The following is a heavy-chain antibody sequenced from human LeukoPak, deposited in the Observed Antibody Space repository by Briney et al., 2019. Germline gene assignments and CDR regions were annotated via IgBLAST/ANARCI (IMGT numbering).Heavy chain of an antibody. D-gene: IGHD3-16*01. CDR2: IKPDGSAK. J-gene: IGHJ4*02. CDR3: TRGHWALAY. CDR1: GFTFSTYW. V-gene: IGHV3-7*01. Sequence: GGSLRLSCGASGFTFSTYWMTWVRQAPGKGLEWVAHIKPDGSAKYYADSVRGLFLISRDNAKNSLFLQMDSLRAEDTAVYCCTRGHWALAYGSQGTLVSVSS.